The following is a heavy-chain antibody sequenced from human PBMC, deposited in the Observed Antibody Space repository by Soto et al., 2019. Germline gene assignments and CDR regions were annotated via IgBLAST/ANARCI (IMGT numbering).Heavy chain of an antibody. CDR2: IYYSGST. CDR3: ARDRALAFDP. J-gene: IGHJ5*02. CDR1: GGSISSGGYY. V-gene: IGHV4-31*03. Sequence: SETLSLTCTVSGGSISSGGYYWSWIRQHPGKGLEWIGYIYYSGSTYYNPSLKSRVTISVDTSKNQFSLKLSSVTAADTAVYYRARDRALAFDPWGQGTLVTVSS.